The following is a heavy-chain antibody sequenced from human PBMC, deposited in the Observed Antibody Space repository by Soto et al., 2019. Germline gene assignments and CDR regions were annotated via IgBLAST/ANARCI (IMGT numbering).Heavy chain of an antibody. Sequence: QVHLVESGGGVVQPGRSLRLSCAVSGFSFSTYGMHWVRQAPGKGLEWLAIISYDGRSIYYADSVKGRFTISRDNSKNTLYLQMHSLRPEDTAVYYCAKEEGFDYALDSWGLGTLVTVSS. V-gene: IGHV3-30*18. CDR3: AKEEGFDYALDS. CDR1: GFSFSTYG. CDR2: ISYDGRSI. J-gene: IGHJ4*02. D-gene: IGHD3-9*01.